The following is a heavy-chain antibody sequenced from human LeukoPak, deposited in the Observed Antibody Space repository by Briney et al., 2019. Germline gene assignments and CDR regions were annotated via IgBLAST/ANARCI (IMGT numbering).Heavy chain of an antibody. CDR1: GGSISSFH. J-gene: IGHJ5*02. CDR3: ARDRFGIRSSSQGNWFDP. D-gene: IGHD6-6*01. Sequence: SETLSLTCSVSGGSISSFHWIWIRHPAGQGLEWIVHLYTSESTNHTPSPKSRVTMSVDTSKNQFSLELSSVTAADTAVYYCARDRFGIRSSSQGNWFDPWGQGTLVTVSS. V-gene: IGHV4-4*07. CDR2: LYTSEST.